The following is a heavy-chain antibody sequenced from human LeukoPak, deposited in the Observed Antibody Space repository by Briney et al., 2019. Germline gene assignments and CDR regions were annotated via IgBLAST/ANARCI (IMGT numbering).Heavy chain of an antibody. V-gene: IGHV5-51*01. Sequence: SXXXXCKXXGYSXTXXWIAWGXQMPVXGLXXMGMIHPLDSDTRYSPSFQGQVTISADKSVSTAYLQWSSLKASDTAMYYCARQKMSTTHPDYWGQGTLVTVSS. D-gene: IGHD5-24*01. J-gene: IGHJ4*02. CDR3: ARQKMSTTHPDY. CDR1: GYSXTXXW. CDR2: IHPLDSDT.